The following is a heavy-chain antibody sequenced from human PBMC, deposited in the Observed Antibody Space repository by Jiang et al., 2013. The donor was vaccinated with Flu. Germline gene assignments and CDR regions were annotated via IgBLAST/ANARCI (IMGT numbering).Heavy chain of an antibody. CDR2: XFPADSDT. J-gene: IGHJ4*02. Sequence: EVKKPGESLRISCKGSGYSFSTYWIAWVRQVPGKGLEWMGMXFPADSDTRYGPSSQGQVTISVDKYINTAYLQWSSLKASDSAMYYCARRSGSYTYWGQGTLVIVSS. CDR1: GYSFSTYW. CDR3: ARRSGSYTY. V-gene: IGHV5-51*01. D-gene: IGHD1-26*01.